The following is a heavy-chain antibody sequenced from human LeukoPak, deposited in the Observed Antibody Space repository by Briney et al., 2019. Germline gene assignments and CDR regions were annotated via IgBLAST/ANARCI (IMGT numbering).Heavy chain of an antibody. D-gene: IGHD3/OR15-3a*01. Sequence: GGSLRLSCAASGFTFSSYAMNWVRQAPGTGLEWVSAISGSDVSTYYAGSVKGRFTISRDNSKNTLYLQMNSLRAEDTAVYYCARDLDRVRIPPNWFGPWGQGTLVTVSS. CDR1: GFTFSSYA. CDR2: ISGSDVST. CDR3: ARDLDRVRIPPNWFGP. J-gene: IGHJ5*02. V-gene: IGHV3-23*01.